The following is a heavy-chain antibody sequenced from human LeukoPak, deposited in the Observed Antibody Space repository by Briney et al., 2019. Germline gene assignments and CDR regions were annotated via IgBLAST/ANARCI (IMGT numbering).Heavy chain of an antibody. D-gene: IGHD6-13*01. J-gene: IGHJ4*02. CDR3: ARGRQYSSSWYFDY. CDR1: GGSISSYY. V-gene: IGHV4-59*01. Sequence: SETLSLTCTVSGGSISSYYWSWIRQPPGKGLEWIGYIYYSGSTNYNPSLKSRVTISVDTSKNQFTLKLSSVTAADTAVYYCARGRQYSSSWYFDYWGQGTLVTVSS. CDR2: IYYSGST.